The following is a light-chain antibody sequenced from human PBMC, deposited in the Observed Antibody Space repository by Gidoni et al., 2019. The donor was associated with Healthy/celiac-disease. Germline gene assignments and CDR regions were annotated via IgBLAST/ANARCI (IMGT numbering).Light chain of an antibody. V-gene: IGKV4-1*01. J-gene: IGKJ3*01. CDR1: QSVLYSSNNKNY. CDR2: WAS. CDR3: QQYYSTPIT. Sequence: DIVMTQSPDSLAVSLGERATINCKSSQSVLYSSNNKNYLAWYQQKPGQPPKLLIYWASTRESGVPDRFSGSGSGTDFTLTISSLQAEDVAVYYCQQYYSTPITFGPXTKVEIK.